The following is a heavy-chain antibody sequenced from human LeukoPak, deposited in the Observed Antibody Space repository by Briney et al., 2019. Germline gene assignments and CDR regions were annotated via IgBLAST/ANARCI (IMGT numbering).Heavy chain of an antibody. J-gene: IGHJ4*02. CDR2: INPKDGDT. V-gene: IGHV1-2*02. CDR3: ARANFLYCSSTTCLFDY. D-gene: IGHD2-2*01. CDR1: GYTFTDYY. Sequence: ASVKVSCKASGYTFTDYYMHWVRQAPGQGFEWMGWINPKDGDTNYAQKFQGRVTMTRDTPISTAHMEVSRLRSDDTAVYYCARANFLYCSSTTCLFDYWGQGTLVTVSS.